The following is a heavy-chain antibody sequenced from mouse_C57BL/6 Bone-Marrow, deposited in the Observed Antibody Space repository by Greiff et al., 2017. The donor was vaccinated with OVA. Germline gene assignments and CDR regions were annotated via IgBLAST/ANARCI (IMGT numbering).Heavy chain of an antibody. CDR1: GYTFTEYT. CDR3: ARHEDPLDYDEKASGYFDY. CDR2: FYPGSGSI. Sequence: QVQLQQSGAELVKPGASVKLSCKASGYTFTEYTIHWVKQRSGQGLEWIGWFYPGSGSIKYNEKFKDKATLTADKSSSTVYMELSRLTSEDSAVYFCARHEDPLDYDEKASGYFDYWGQGTTLTVSS. V-gene: IGHV1-62-2*01. J-gene: IGHJ2*01. D-gene: IGHD2-4*01.